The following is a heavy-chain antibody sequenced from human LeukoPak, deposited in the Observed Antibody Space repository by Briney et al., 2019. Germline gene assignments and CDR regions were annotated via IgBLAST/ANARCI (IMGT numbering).Heavy chain of an antibody. V-gene: IGHV3-21*01. D-gene: IGHD3-9*01. J-gene: IGHJ4*02. CDR1: GFTFSSYS. CDR3: ARDLTPGDFDY. CDR2: ISSSSSYI. Sequence: RGSLRLSCAASGFTFSSYSMNWVRQAPGKGLEWVSSISSSSSYIYYADSVKGRFTISRDNAKNSLYLQMNSLRAEDTAVYYCARDLTPGDFDYWGQGTLVTVSS.